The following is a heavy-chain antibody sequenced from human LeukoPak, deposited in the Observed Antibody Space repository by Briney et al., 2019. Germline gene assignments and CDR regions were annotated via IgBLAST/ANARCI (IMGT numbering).Heavy chain of an antibody. CDR3: AKGNGYNPNSIDI. J-gene: IGHJ3*02. CDR2: ISWNSGSI. D-gene: IGHD5-24*01. CDR1: GFTFDDYA. Sequence: PGRSLRLSCAASGFTFDDYAMRWVRQAPGKGLEWVSGISWNSGSISYADSVKGRFTISRDNAKNSLYLQMNSLRAEDTALYYCAKGNGYNPNSIDIWGQGTMVTVSS. V-gene: IGHV3-9*01.